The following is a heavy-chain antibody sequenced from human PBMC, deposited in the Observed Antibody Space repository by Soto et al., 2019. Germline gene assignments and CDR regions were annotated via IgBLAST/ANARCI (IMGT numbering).Heavy chain of an antibody. CDR1: GFTFSSYA. CDR3: AKDSGFGWLNFDY. CDR2: ISGSGGNT. D-gene: IGHD6-19*01. Sequence: GGSLRLSCAASGFTFSSYAMTWVRQAPGRGPEWVSAISGSGGNTYYAESVKGRFTISRDNSKNTLYLQMNSLRAEDTAVYYCAKDSGFGWLNFDYWGQGTLVTVSS. J-gene: IGHJ4*02. V-gene: IGHV3-23*01.